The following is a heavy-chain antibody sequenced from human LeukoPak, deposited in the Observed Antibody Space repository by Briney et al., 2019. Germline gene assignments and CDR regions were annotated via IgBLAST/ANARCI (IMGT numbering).Heavy chain of an antibody. D-gene: IGHD4-17*01. Sequence: GGSLRLSCAASGFTFSSYWMSWVRQAPGKGLEWVAVISYDGSNKYYADSVKGRFTISRDNSKNTLYLQMNSLRAEDTAVYYCARDPYGDSNLYYYYYYGMDVWGQGTTVTVSS. CDR1: GFTFSSYW. J-gene: IGHJ6*02. CDR2: ISYDGSNK. V-gene: IGHV3-30-3*01. CDR3: ARDPYGDSNLYYYYYYGMDV.